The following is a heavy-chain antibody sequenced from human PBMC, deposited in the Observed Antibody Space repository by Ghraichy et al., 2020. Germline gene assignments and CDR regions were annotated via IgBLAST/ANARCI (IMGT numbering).Heavy chain of an antibody. CDR3: TKQDAISHYSMGV. J-gene: IGHJ6*02. D-gene: IGHD2-21*01. Sequence: SETLSLTCTVSGGSVRDTGYYWAWVRQPPGKTLDWIGSIYSTGMTSYNPSLKSRVSISIDTSSNQFSLRLTSVTAADTALYYCTKQDAISHYSMGVWGQGTTVTVSS. CDR1: GGSVRDTGYY. CDR2: IYSTGMT. V-gene: IGHV4-39*01.